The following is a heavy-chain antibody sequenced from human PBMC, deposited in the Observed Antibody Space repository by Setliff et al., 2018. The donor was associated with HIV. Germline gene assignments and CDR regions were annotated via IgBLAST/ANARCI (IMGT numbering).Heavy chain of an antibody. CDR3: ARDVGVPGRGNALDY. V-gene: IGHV1-2*02. CDR2: IDPRRGST. Sequence: EASVKVSCKASGYTFTDFHMHWVRQAPGQGLEWMGAIDPRRGSTEYAQKFQGTVTMTRDTSISTAYMELSGLKSDDTALYYCARDVGVPGRGNALDYWGQGALVTVSS. D-gene: IGHD3-3*01. CDR1: GYTFTDFH. J-gene: IGHJ4*02.